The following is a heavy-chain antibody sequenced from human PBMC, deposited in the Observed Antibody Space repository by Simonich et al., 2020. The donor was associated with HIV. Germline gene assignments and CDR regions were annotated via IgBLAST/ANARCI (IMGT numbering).Heavy chain of an antibody. D-gene: IGHD1-20*01. Sequence: QVQLQESGPGLVKPSQTLSLTCTVSGGSISSDGYYWSWIRQHPGKGLEWIGNIYYSGNTYYNPSLKSRVTISVDTSKNQFSLKLSSVTAADTAVYYCARVGIRMYAFDIWGQGTMVTVSS. CDR2: IYYSGNT. J-gene: IGHJ3*02. V-gene: IGHV4-31*03. CDR3: ARVGIRMYAFDI. CDR1: GGSISSDGYY.